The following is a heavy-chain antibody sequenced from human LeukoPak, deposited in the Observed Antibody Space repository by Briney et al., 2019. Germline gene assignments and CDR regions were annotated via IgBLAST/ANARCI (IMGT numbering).Heavy chain of an antibody. D-gene: IGHD6-6*01. CDR1: GFTFSSYS. J-gene: IGHJ4*02. V-gene: IGHV3-48*01. CDR2: ISSSSSTI. Sequence: PGGSLRLSCAASGFTFSSYSMNWVRQAPGKGLEWVSYISSSSSTIYYVDSVKGRFTISRDNAKNSLYLQMNSLRAEDTAVYYCARSSSSRIPPDDYWGQGTLVTVSS. CDR3: ARSSSSRIPPDDY.